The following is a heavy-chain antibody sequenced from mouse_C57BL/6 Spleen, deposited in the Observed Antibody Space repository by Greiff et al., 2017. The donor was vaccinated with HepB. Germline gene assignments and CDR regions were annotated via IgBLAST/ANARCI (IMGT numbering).Heavy chain of an antibody. Sequence: QVQLQQPGAELVMPGASVKLSCKASGYTFTSYWMHWVKQRPGQGLEWIGEIDPSDSYTNYNQKFKGKSTLTVDKSSSTAYMQLSSLTSEDSAVYYCARFGRSNFDYWGQGTTLTVSS. D-gene: IGHD1-1*01. CDR2: IDPSDSYT. V-gene: IGHV1-69*01. J-gene: IGHJ2*01. CDR3: ARFGRSNFDY. CDR1: GYTFTSYW.